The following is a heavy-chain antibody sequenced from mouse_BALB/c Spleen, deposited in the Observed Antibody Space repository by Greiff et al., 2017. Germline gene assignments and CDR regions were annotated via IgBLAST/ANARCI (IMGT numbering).Heavy chain of an antibody. J-gene: IGHJ4*01. CDR3: ARNYGYVDYAMDY. CDR2: ISYDGSN. V-gene: IGHV3-6*02. CDR1: GYSITSGYY. Sequence: EVQLVESGPGLVKPSQSLSLTCSVTGYSITSGYYWNWIRQFPGNKLEWMGYISYDGSNNYNPSLKNRISITRDTSKNQFFLKLNSVTTEDTATYYCARNYGYVDYAMDYWGQGTSVTVSS. D-gene: IGHD1-2*01.